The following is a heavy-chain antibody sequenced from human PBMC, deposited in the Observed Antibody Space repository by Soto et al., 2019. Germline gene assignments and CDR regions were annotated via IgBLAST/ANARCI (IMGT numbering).Heavy chain of an antibody. J-gene: IGHJ4*02. CDR3: ARDLQADY. V-gene: IGHV1-8*01. Sequence: ASVKVSCKASGYTFTSYDINWVRQATGQGLEWMGWMNPNSGNTGYSQKFQGRVTITRDTSASTAYMELSSLRSEDTAVYYCARDLQADYWGQGTLVTVSS. CDR1: GYTFTSYD. CDR2: MNPNSGNT.